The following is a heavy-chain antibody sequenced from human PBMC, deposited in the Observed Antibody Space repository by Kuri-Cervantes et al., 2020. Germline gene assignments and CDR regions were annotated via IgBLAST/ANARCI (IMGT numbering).Heavy chain of an antibody. D-gene: IGHD3-22*01. CDR2: IIPIFGTA. J-gene: IGHJ4*02. CDR1: GGTFSSYA. CDR3: ARDSRPRKRYYYDSSGSYHRAYYFDY. V-gene: IGHV1-69*05. Sequence: SVKVSCKASGGTFSSYAISWVRQAPGQGLEWMGGIIPIFGTANYAQKFQGRVTITTDESTSTAYMELRSLRSDDTAVYYCARDSRPRKRYYYDSSGSYHRAYYFDYWGQGTLVTVSS.